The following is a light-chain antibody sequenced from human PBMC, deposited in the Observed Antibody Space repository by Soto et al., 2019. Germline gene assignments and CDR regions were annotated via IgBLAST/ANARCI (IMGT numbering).Light chain of an antibody. Sequence: EIVLTQSPATLSLSPGERATLSCRASQSVSSYLAWYQPKPGQALRLLIYDASNRATGIPARFSVSGSGTDFTLTISSLEPEDFAVYYCQQRSNWPLYTFGQGTKLEIK. V-gene: IGKV3-11*01. J-gene: IGKJ2*01. CDR3: QQRSNWPLYT. CDR1: QSVSSY. CDR2: DAS.